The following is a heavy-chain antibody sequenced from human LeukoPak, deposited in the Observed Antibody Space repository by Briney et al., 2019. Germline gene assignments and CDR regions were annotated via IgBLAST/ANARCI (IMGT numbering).Heavy chain of an antibody. CDR2: IIPIFGTA. V-gene: IGHV1-69*05. Sequence: SVTVSCKASGGTFSSYAISWVRQAPGQGLEWMGGIIPIFGTANYAQKFQGRVTITTDESTSTAYMELSSLRSEDTAVYYCARGWARGHYGGNNYYFDYWGQGTLVTVSS. J-gene: IGHJ4*02. CDR3: ARGWARGHYGGNNYYFDY. CDR1: GGTFSSYA. D-gene: IGHD4-23*01.